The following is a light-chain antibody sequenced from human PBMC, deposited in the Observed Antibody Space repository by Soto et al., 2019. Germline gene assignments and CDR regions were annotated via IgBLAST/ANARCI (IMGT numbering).Light chain of an antibody. V-gene: IGKV3-15*01. CDR3: QQYNNGPPGALP. J-gene: IGKJ4*01. CDR1: QSVSSD. Sequence: EIVMTQSPATLSVYPGERATLSCRASQSVSSDLAWYQHKCGQAPRLLIYGASTRATGISARFSGSGSGTEFTLTINSLQSEDFAVYYCQQYNNGPPGALPFGGGTKVEIK. CDR2: GAS.